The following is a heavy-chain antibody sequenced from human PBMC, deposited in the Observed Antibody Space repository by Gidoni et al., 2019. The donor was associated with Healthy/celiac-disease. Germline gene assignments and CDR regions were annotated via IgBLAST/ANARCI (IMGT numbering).Heavy chain of an antibody. D-gene: IGHD6-19*01. V-gene: IGHV5-51*03. CDR3: ARCYYSSGWGHGDYYGMDV. Sequence: EVQLVQSGAEVKQPGESMKISCTGSGYSFTSYWLGWVRQMPGKGLEWMGIIYPGDSDTRYSPSFQGQVTISADKSISTAYLQWSSLKASDTAMYYCARCYYSSGWGHGDYYGMDVWGQGTTVTVSS. J-gene: IGHJ6*02. CDR1: GYSFTSYW. CDR2: IYPGDSDT.